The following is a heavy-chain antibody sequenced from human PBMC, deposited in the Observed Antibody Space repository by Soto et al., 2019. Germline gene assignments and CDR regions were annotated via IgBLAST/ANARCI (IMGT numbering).Heavy chain of an antibody. D-gene: IGHD3-22*01. CDR1: GFTFGDYA. CDR2: IRSKAYGGTA. Sequence: PGGSLRLSCTVSGFTFGDYAMRWFRQAPGKGLEWVGFIRSKAYGGTAEYAASVKGRFTISRDDSKSIAFLQINSLRAEDTAVYYCTGHRQRGSGYTHPFYYFPYWGRGTQVTVSS. J-gene: IGHJ4*01. CDR3: TGHRQRGSGYTHPFYYFPY. V-gene: IGHV3-49*03.